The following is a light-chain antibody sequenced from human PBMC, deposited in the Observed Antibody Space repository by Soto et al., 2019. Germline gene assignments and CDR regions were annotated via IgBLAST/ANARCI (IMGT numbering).Light chain of an antibody. V-gene: IGKV1-33*01. CDR1: QGIAKY. Sequence: DTQMTQSPSSLSASVGDRVTITCQASQGIAKYLHWYQQKPGKAPKLLIYHASNLQTGVPSRFSGRGSVTDFTFTISSLQPEDIATYYCQQSDNRPLTFGGGTKVE. CDR3: QQSDNRPLT. J-gene: IGKJ4*01. CDR2: HAS.